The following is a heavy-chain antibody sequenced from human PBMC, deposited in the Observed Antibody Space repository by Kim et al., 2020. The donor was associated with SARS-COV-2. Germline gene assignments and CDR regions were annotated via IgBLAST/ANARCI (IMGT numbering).Heavy chain of an antibody. V-gene: IGHV4-39*01. Sequence: LKSRVTISVDTSKNQFSLKLSSVTAADTAVYYCARHGSLDMIVGTSAFDIWGQGTMVTVSS. D-gene: IGHD3-22*01. CDR3: ARHGSLDMIVGTSAFDI. J-gene: IGHJ3*02.